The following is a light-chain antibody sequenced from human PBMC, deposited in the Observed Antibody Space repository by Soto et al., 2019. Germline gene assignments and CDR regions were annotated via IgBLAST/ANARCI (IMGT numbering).Light chain of an antibody. Sequence: QSVLTQPPSVSGTPGQRVTISCAGNRSNIGADFAVHWYQHLPGTAPKLLIFSTNTRPSGVPDRFSGSRSGTSASLAITGLQAEDEADYYCQSYDSSLSLVFGGGTKLTVL. CDR1: RSNIGADFA. J-gene: IGLJ2*01. CDR3: QSYDSSLSLV. V-gene: IGLV1-40*01. CDR2: STN.